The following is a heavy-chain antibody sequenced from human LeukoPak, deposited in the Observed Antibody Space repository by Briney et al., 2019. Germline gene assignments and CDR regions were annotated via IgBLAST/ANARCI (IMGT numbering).Heavy chain of an antibody. CDR3: ASLLGDKTIFDY. Sequence: PGGSLRLSCAASGFIFSSRWMSWVRQAPGKGLEWVANIKRDGSGEYYVDSVKGRFTISRDNAKNSLYLQMNSLRAEDTAVYYCASLLGDKTIFDYWGQGTVVTVSS. CDR1: GFIFSSRW. D-gene: IGHD1-26*01. J-gene: IGHJ4*02. V-gene: IGHV3-7*01. CDR2: IKRDGSGE.